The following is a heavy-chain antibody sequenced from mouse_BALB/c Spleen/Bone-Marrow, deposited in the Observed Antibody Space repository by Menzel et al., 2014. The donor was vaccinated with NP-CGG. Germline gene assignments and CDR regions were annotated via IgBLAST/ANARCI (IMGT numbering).Heavy chain of an antibody. CDR3: ARELGRRAMDY. CDR1: GYAFTNYW. J-gene: IGHJ4*01. V-gene: IGHV1-54*01. Sequence: VQLVESGAELVRPGTSVQVSCKASGYAFTNYWIEWIKQRPGQGLEWIGVINPGSGGANYNEKFKGKATLTADKSSSTAHIQFSSLTSDDSAVYFCARELGRRAMDYWGQGTSVTVSS. D-gene: IGHD4-1*01. CDR2: INPGSGGA.